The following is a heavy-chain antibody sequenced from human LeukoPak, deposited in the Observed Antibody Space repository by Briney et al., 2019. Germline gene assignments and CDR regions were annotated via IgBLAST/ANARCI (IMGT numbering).Heavy chain of an antibody. D-gene: IGHD6-6*01. CDR2: TNPNSGGT. J-gene: IGHJ4*02. V-gene: IGHV1-2*02. CDR3: ARFEYSSSHFDY. CDR1: GYTFTGYY. Sequence: GASVKVSCKASGYTFTGYYMHWVRQAPGQGLEWMGWTNPNSGGTNYAQKFQGRVTMTRDTSISTAYMELSSLRSDDTAVYYCARFEYSSSHFDYWGQGALVTVSS.